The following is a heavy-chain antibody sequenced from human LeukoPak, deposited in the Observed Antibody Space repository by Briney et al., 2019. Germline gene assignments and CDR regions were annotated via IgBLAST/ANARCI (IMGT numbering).Heavy chain of an antibody. D-gene: IGHD5-24*01. J-gene: IGHJ3*02. V-gene: IGHV3-66*01. Sequence: GGSLRLSCAASGFTFSSYAMHWVRQAPGKGLEWVSIIYSGGRTYYADSVKGRFTISRDNPKNTLYLQMNNLKPEDTAVYYCARDGDGYTSYDAFDMWGQGTMVTVSS. CDR3: ARDGDGYTSYDAFDM. CDR2: IYSGGRT. CDR1: GFTFSSYA.